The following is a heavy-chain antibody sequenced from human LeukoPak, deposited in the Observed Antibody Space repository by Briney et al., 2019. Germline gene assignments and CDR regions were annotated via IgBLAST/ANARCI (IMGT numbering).Heavy chain of an antibody. J-gene: IGHJ6*04. D-gene: IGHD2-2*01. CDR1: GFTFSSYG. CDR3: AGHPRYCSSTSCLYGMDV. Sequence: GGPLRLSCAASGFTFSSYGMHWVRQAPGKGLEWVAVIWYDGSNKYYADSVKGRFTISRDNSKNTLYLQMNSLRAEDTAVYYCAGHPRYCSSTSCLYGMDVWGKGTTVTVSS. V-gene: IGHV3-33*01. CDR2: IWYDGSNK.